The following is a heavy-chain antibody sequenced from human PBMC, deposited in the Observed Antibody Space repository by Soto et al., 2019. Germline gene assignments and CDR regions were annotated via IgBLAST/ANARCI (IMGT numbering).Heavy chain of an antibody. D-gene: IGHD2-21*01. Sequence: EVQLVESGGGLVQPGGSLRLSCAASGFTSSDHYMDWVRQATGKGLEWVGRSRNKVHSYTTEYAESVKSRFTVSREDSKNSVYLQMNSLKTEDTAVYYCARHIPYHGKDVWGQGTTVTVSS. J-gene: IGHJ6*02. CDR3: ARHIPYHGKDV. CDR2: SRNKVHSYTT. V-gene: IGHV3-72*01. CDR1: GFTSSDHY.